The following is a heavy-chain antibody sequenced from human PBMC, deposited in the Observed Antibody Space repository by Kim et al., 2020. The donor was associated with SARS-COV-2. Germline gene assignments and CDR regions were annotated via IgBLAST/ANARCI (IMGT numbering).Heavy chain of an antibody. V-gene: IGHV3-30*18. CDR3: AKDLYSRVYAAAGTYYYYGMDV. CDR1: GFTFSSYG. D-gene: IGHD6-13*01. CDR2: ISYDGSNK. J-gene: IGHJ6*02. Sequence: GGSLRLSCAASGFTFSSYGMHWVRQAPGKGLEWAAVISYDGSNKYYADSVKGRFTISRDNSKNTLYLQMNSLRAEDTAVYYCAKDLYSRVYAAAGTYYYYGMDVWGQGTTVTVSS.